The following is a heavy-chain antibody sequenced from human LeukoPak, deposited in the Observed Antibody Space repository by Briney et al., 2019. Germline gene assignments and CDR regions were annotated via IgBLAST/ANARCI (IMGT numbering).Heavy chain of an antibody. J-gene: IGHJ4*02. V-gene: IGHV4-34*01. Sequence: SETLSLTCAVYGGSFSGYYWSWIRQPPGKGLEWIGEINHSGSTNYNPSLKSRVTISLDKSKNQFSLKPSSVTAADTAVYYCARAPMVRGVTLSFDYWGQGTLVTVSS. D-gene: IGHD3-10*01. CDR3: ARAPMVRGVTLSFDY. CDR2: INHSGST. CDR1: GGSFSGYY.